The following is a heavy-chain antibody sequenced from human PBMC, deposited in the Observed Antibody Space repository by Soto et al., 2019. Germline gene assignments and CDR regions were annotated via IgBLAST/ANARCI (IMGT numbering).Heavy chain of an antibody. J-gene: IGHJ5*02. CDR1: SGSITSSLW. CDR3: ARDPLLGVAAAGLEWFDP. V-gene: IGHV4-4*02. CDR2: VAQSGYI. D-gene: IGHD6-13*01. Sequence: SETLCLTCTVCSGSITSSLWWSWVRQSPGKGLEWIGEVAQSGYIHSIPSLKSRLTISLDKSTNRFSLRLTSVTAADTAVYYCARDPLLGVAAAGLEWFDPWGQGTLVTVSS.